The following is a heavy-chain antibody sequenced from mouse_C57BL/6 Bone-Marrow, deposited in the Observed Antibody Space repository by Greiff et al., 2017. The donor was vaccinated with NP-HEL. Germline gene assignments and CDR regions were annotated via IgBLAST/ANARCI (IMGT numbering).Heavy chain of an antibody. Sequence: QVQLKQSGPELVKPGASVKISCKASGYAFSSSWMNWVKQRPGKGLEWIGRIYPGDGDTNYNGKFKGKATLTADKSSSTAYMQLSSLTSEDSAVYFCAGGYYPFAYWGQGTLVTVSA. J-gene: IGHJ3*01. CDR1: GYAFSSSW. CDR2: IYPGDGDT. CDR3: AGGYYPFAY. V-gene: IGHV1-82*01. D-gene: IGHD2-3*01.